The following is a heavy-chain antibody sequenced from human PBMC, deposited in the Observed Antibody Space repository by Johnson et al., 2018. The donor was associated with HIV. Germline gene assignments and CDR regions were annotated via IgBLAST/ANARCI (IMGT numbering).Heavy chain of an antibody. D-gene: IGHD6-6*01. J-gene: IGHJ3*02. CDR3: AKVLAGIAARPLTFDAFDI. Sequence: EVQLVESVGGLVQPGGSLRLSCAASGFTFSSYAMSWVRQAPGKGLEWVSAISGSGGSTYYADSVKGRFTISRDNSKNTLYLQMNSLRAEDTAVYYCAKVLAGIAARPLTFDAFDIWGQGTMVTVSS. V-gene: IGHV3-23*04. CDR2: ISGSGGST. CDR1: GFTFSSYA.